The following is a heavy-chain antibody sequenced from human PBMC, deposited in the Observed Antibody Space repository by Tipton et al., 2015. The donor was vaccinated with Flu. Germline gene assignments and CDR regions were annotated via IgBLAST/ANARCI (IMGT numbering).Heavy chain of an antibody. CDR2: IYISGNT. CDR1: GAPINNFY. CDR3: VSGSGDFDH. D-gene: IGHD3-10*01. V-gene: IGHV4-4*07. J-gene: IGHJ4*02. Sequence: TLSLTCTVSGAPINNFYWSWIRQSAGKGLEWIGRIYISGNTNYNPSLRSRVTISVDTSKNQISLNLRSVTAADTAVYYCVSGSGDFDHWGQGTLVTVSS.